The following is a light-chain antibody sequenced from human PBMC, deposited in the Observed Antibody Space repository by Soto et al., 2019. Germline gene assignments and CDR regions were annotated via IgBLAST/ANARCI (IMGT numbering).Light chain of an antibody. J-gene: IGKJ1*01. CDR3: EQGYTGSWT. CDR1: QTISSW. Sequence: DIQMTQSPSTLSGSVGDRVTITCRASQTISSWLAWYQQKPGKAPKLLIYKASTLKSGVPSRFSGSGSGTDFTLTISSRRPEGSATCYCEQGYTGSWTLGQGTTVDIK. CDR2: KAS. V-gene: IGKV1-5*03.